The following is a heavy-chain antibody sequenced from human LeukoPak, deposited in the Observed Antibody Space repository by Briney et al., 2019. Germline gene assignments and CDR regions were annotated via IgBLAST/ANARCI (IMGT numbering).Heavy chain of an antibody. CDR2: ISGSGGST. CDR1: GFPFSGYA. D-gene: IGHD4-17*01. Sequence: GGSLRLSCAVYGFPFSGYAMSSVRQAPGKGLEWHPAISGSGGSTDYADSVKGRFTISRYNSKNTLYLQMNCLTAEDTAVYYCAKGYGDYYYGMDVWRQGTTVTVSS. CDR3: AKGYGDYYYGMDV. V-gene: IGHV3-23*01. J-gene: IGHJ6*02.